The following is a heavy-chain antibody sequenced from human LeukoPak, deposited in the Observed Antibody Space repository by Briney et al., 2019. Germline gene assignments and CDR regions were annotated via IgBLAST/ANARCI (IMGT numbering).Heavy chain of an antibody. Sequence: PSETLSLTCSVSGGSISSYYWNWIRQTPGKGLEWIGRIYTSGTTHYNPSLKSRVTMSVDTSKNQFSLNLSSVTAADTAVYYCARFSSIAAAFDYWGLGTLVTVSS. J-gene: IGHJ4*02. V-gene: IGHV4-4*07. CDR1: GGSISSYY. CDR3: ARFSSIAAAFDY. CDR2: IYTSGTT. D-gene: IGHD6-13*01.